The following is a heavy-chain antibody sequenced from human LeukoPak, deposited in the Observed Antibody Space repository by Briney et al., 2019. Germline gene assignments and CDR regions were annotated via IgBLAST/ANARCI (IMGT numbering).Heavy chain of an antibody. D-gene: IGHD7-27*01. V-gene: IGHV4-30-4*08. CDR2: IYYSGST. Sequence: SQTLSLTCTVSGGSISSGDYYWSWIRQPPGKGLEWIGYIYYSGSTYYNPSLKSRVTISVDTSKNQFSLKLSSVTAADTAVYYCARVAGDPIYYYYYMDVWGKGTTVTVSS. J-gene: IGHJ6*03. CDR1: GGSISSGDYY. CDR3: ARVAGDPIYYYYYMDV.